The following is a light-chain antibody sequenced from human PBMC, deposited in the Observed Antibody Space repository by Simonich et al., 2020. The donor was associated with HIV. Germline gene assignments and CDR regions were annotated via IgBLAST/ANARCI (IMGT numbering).Light chain of an antibody. J-gene: IGKJ2*01. Sequence: DIVMTQSPDSLAVSLGERATINCKPSQRVLYSSDNKNYLAWYRLKPGQPPKLLIYWASTRQSGVPERFSGTGSGTDFTLTISSLQAEDVAVYYCQQYYTTPYTFGQGTKLEIK. CDR1: QRVLYSSDNKNY. CDR3: QQYYTTPYT. CDR2: WAS. V-gene: IGKV4-1*01.